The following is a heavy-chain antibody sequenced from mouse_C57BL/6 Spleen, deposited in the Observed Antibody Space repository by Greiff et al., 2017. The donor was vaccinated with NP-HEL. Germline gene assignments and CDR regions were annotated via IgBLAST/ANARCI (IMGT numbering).Heavy chain of an antibody. CDR1: GFSFNTYA. Sequence: EVQGVESGGGLVQPKGSLKLSCAASGFSFNTYAMNWVRQAPGKGLEWVARIRSKSNNYATYYADSVKDRFTISRDDSESMLYLQMNNLKTEDTAMYYCVRSRPYYYAMDYWGQGTSVTVSS. CDR3: VRSRPYYYAMDY. V-gene: IGHV10-1*01. J-gene: IGHJ4*01. CDR2: IRSKSNNYAT.